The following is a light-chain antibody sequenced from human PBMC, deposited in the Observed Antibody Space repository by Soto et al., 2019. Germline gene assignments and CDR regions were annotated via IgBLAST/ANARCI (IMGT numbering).Light chain of an antibody. CDR1: SSDVGGYNY. J-gene: IGLJ1*01. CDR2: DVT. Sequence: QSALTQPRSVSGSPGQSVTISCTGTSSDVGGYNYVSWYQQHPGKAPKLMIYDVTKRPSGVPDRFSGSRSGSTASLTISGLQAEDEAEYYCCSYAGTYTYVFGTGTKLTVL. CDR3: CSYAGTYTYV. V-gene: IGLV2-11*01.